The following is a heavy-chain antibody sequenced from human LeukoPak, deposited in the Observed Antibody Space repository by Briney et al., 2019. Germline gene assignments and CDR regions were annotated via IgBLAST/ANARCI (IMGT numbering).Heavy chain of an antibody. CDR1: GGTFSSYA. J-gene: IGHJ4*02. Sequence: SVKVSCKASGGTFSSYAIRWVRQAPGQALEWMGRITPIFGTANYAQKFQGRVAITTDESTSTAYMELSSLRSEDTAVYYCVVEMATIRYYWGQGTLVTVSS. CDR2: ITPIFGTA. CDR3: VVEMATIRYY. V-gene: IGHV1-69*05. D-gene: IGHD5-24*01.